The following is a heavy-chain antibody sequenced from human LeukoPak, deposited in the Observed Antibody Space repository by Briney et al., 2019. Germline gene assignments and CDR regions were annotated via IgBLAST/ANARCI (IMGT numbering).Heavy chain of an antibody. D-gene: IGHD3-3*01. CDR2: ISWNSGSI. CDR3: AKDATILGVADPYYFDY. Sequence: GRSLRLSCAASGFTFDDYAMHCVRQAPGKGLEWVSGISWNSGSIGYADSVKGRFTISRDNAKNSLYLQMNSLRAEDMALYYCAKDATILGVADPYYFDYWGQGTLVTVSS. J-gene: IGHJ4*02. V-gene: IGHV3-9*03. CDR1: GFTFDDYA.